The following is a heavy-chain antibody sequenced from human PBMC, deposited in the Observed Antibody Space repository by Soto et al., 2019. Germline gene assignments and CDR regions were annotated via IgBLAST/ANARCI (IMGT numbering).Heavy chain of an antibody. D-gene: IGHD5-12*01. CDR2: ISGSGGST. J-gene: IGHJ6*02. CDR1: GFTFSSYA. CDR3: AKEQDIVAQISYYGMDV. Sequence: SLRLSCAASGFTFSSYAMSWVRQAPGKGLEWVSAISGSGGSTYYAGSVKGRFTISRDNSKNTLYLQMNSLRAEDTAVYYCAKEQDIVAQISYYGMDVWGQGTPVTVS. V-gene: IGHV3-23*01.